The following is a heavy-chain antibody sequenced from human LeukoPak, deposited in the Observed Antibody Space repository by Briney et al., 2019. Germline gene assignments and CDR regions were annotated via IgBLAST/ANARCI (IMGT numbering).Heavy chain of an antibody. CDR1: GGSISSYY. Sequence: PSETLCLTCTVSGGSISSYYWSWIRQPPGKGLEWIGYIYYSGSTNYNPSLKSRVTISVDTSKNQFSLKLSSVTAADTAVYYCARVGTYGSGSYLSWLDYWGQGTLVTVSS. V-gene: IGHV4-59*01. CDR3: ARVGTYGSGSYLSWLDY. CDR2: IYYSGST. J-gene: IGHJ4*02. D-gene: IGHD3-10*01.